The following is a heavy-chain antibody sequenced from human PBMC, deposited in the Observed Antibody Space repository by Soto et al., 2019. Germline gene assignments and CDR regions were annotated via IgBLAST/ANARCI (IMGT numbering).Heavy chain of an antibody. V-gene: IGHV3-30*03. Sequence: QVQLVASGGGVVQPGRSLRLSCAASGFTFSSYGMHWVRQAPGKGLEWVAVISYDGSNKYYADSVKGRFTISXDXXXNXXXXXXXXXXXXXTAVYYCAKERDYGGNSADGYFDYWGQGTLVTVSS. CDR3: AKERDYGGNSADGYFDY. CDR2: ISYDGSNK. CDR1: GFTFSSYG. J-gene: IGHJ4*02. D-gene: IGHD4-17*01.